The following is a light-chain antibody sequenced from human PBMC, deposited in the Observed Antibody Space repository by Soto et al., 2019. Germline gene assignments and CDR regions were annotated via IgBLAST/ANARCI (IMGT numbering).Light chain of an antibody. V-gene: IGLV6-57*04. CDR2: ENN. CDR3: QSYDSDFVV. Sequence: NFMLTQPHSVSESPGQTLSISCTRSSGCIANNYVPWYQQRPGSAPTTVIYENNQRLSGGPDRFSGSTDGSSNSASLTISGLQTEDEADYYCQSYDSDFVVFGGGTKLTVL. J-gene: IGLJ2*01. CDR1: SGCIANNY.